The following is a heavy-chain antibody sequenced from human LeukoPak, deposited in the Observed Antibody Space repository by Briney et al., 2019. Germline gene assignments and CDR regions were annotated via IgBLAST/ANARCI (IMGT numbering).Heavy chain of an antibody. D-gene: IGHD3-22*01. Sequence: ASVKVSCKASGYTFTGYYMHWVRQAPGQGLEWMGWINPNSGGTNYAQKFQGRVTMTRDTSISTAYMELSRLRSEDTAVYYCASPPSNYYDSSGFDYWGQGTLVTVSS. V-gene: IGHV1-2*02. CDR1: GYTFTGYY. J-gene: IGHJ4*02. CDR2: INPNSGGT. CDR3: ASPPSNYYDSSGFDY.